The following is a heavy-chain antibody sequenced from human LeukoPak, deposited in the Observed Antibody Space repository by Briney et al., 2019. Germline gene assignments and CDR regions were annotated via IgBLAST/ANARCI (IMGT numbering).Heavy chain of an antibody. CDR3: ARSNQADDY. V-gene: IGHV3-74*01. Sequence: GRSLRLSCAASGFTFSSYWMHWFLQVPGTGLVWFARTNPGGSSITYADSVKGRFTISRDNAKNTLYLQMDSLRAEDTGVYYCARSNQADDYWGQGTLVTVSS. D-gene: IGHD1-14*01. CDR1: GFTFSSYW. J-gene: IGHJ4*02. CDR2: TNPGGSSI.